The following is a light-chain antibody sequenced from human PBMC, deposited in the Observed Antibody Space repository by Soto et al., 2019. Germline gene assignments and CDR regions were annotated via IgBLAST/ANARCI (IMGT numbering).Light chain of an antibody. Sequence: EMVLTQSTGTLSLSPGERATLSCRASQSVSSSYLAWYQQKPGQAPRLLIYDASNRATGIPARFSGSGSGTDFTLTISRLEPEDFAVYYCQQYGSPGTFGQGTKVDI. J-gene: IGKJ1*01. V-gene: IGKV3-20*01. CDR1: QSVSSSY. CDR2: DAS. CDR3: QQYGSPGT.